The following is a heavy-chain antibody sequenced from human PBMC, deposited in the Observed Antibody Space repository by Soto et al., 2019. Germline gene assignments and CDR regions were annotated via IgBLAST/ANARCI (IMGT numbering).Heavy chain of an antibody. V-gene: IGHV3-30-3*01. CDR2: ISYDGSNK. Sequence: PGGSLRLSCAASRFTFSSYAVHWVRQAPGKGLGWVAVISYDGSNKYYADSVKGRFTISRDNSKNTLYLQMNSLRAEDTAVYYCARRQYQLLYYYYYGMDVWGQGTTVTVSS. CDR1: RFTFSSYA. CDR3: ARRQYQLLYYYYYGMDV. J-gene: IGHJ6*02. D-gene: IGHD2-2*01.